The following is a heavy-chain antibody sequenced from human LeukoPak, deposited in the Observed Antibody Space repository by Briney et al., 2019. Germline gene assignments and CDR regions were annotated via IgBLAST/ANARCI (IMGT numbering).Heavy chain of an antibody. V-gene: IGHV3-48*03. J-gene: IGHJ4*02. D-gene: IGHD5-24*01. CDR1: GFTFSGYE. Sequence: SGGSLRLSCAASGFTFSGYEMNWVRQAPGKGLEWVSYIRSSGGTVYYADSVKGRFTISRDNAKNSLYLQMNSLRAEDTAVYYCEREVATRLQSYWVYWGQKTLVTVFS. CDR2: IRSSGGTV. CDR3: EREVATRLQSYWVY.